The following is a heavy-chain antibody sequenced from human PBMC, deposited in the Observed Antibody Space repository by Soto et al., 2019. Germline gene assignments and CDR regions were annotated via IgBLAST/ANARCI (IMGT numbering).Heavy chain of an antibody. D-gene: IGHD3-22*01. J-gene: IGHJ4*02. CDR3: ASPDLYDSSGYYTFAY. Sequence: ASVKVSCKASGYTFTSYYMHWVRQAPGQGLEWMGIINPSGGSTSYAQKFQGRVTMTRDTSTSTVYMELSSLRSEDTAVYHCASPDLYDSSGYYTFAYWGQGTLVTVSS. CDR1: GYTFTSYY. V-gene: IGHV1-46*01. CDR2: INPSGGST.